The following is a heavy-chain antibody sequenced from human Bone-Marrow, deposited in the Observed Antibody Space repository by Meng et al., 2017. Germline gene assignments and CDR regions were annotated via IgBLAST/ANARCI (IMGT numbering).Heavy chain of an antibody. D-gene: IGHD6-13*01. CDR2: INPNSGGT. Sequence: ASVKVSRKPSGYNFPDYWLHWVRQAPGQGLEWMGRINPNSGGTNYAQKFQGRVTMTRDTSISTAYMELSRLRSDDTAVYYCARDSGGIAAAGPLDYWGQGTLVTVSS. CDR1: GYNFPDYW. V-gene: IGHV1-2*06. J-gene: IGHJ4*02. CDR3: ARDSGGIAAAGPLDY.